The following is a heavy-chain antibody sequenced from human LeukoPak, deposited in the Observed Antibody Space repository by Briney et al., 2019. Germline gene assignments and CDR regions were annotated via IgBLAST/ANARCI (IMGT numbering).Heavy chain of an antibody. CDR3: ARGAGYSSTNGYLDY. J-gene: IGHJ4*02. D-gene: IGHD6-13*01. Sequence: TGGSLRLSCAASGFTFSSYAMHWVRQAPGKGLEWVAVISYDGSNKYYADSVKGRFTISRDNSKNTLYLQMNSLRAEDTAVYYCARGAGYSSTNGYLDYWGQGTLATVSS. CDR1: GFTFSSYA. CDR2: ISYDGSNK. V-gene: IGHV3-30-3*01.